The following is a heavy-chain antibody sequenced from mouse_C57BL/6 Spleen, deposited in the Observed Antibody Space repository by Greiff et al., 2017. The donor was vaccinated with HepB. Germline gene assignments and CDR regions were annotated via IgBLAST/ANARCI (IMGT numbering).Heavy chain of an antibody. CDR3: ARRGRLYYFDY. CDR1: GYTFTSYW. V-gene: IGHV1-50*01. CDR2: IDPSDSYT. J-gene: IGHJ2*01. Sequence: QVQLQQPGAELVKPGASVKLSCKASGYTFTSYWMQWVKQRPGQGLEWIGEIDPSDSYTNYNQKFKGKAILTVDTSSSTAYMQLSGLTSEDSAVYYCARRGRLYYFDYWGQGTTLTVSS.